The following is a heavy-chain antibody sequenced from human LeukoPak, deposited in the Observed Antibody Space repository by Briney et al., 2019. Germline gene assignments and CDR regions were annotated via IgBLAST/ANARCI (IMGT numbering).Heavy chain of an antibody. CDR3: VRENWYYDH. CDR2: IYPPTGGT. CDR1: GYTFTAYH. Sequence: ASVKDSCKTSGYTFTAYHVHWVRQAPGQGLEFMGWIYPPTGGTVLAEKFQGRVTMTRDTSITTAYMELSGLTFDDTAVYYCVRENWYYDHWGQGTLVTVSS. V-gene: IGHV1-2*02. J-gene: IGHJ4*02. D-gene: IGHD3-16*01.